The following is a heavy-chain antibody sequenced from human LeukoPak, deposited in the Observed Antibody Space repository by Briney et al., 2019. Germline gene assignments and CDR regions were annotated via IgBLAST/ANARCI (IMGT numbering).Heavy chain of an antibody. J-gene: IGHJ6*03. D-gene: IGHD6-6*01. V-gene: IGHV1-2*02. CDR1: GYTFTGYY. CDR3: AVSSSSSVYYYYYMDV. CDR2: TNPNSGGT. Sequence: ASVKVSCKASGYTFTGYYMHCVRQAPGQGLEWMGWTNPNSGGTNSAQKFQGRVTMTRDTSISTAYMELSRLRSDDTAVYYCAVSSSSSVYYYYYMDVWGKGTTVTVSS.